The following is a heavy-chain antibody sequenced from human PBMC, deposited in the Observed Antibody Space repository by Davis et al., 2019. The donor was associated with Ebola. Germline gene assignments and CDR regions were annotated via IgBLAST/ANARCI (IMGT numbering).Heavy chain of an antibody. CDR2: ISYIGNT. J-gene: IGHJ3*02. Sequence: PSETLSLTCTVSGGSLNNHYWSWVRQPPGRGLEWVGFISYIGNTNSNPSLKSRVTISVDTSKNQFSLKLNSVTAADTAVYYCARDTRPLGTDSYDDTFDSWSQGTMVTVSS. CDR1: GGSLNNHY. CDR3: ARDTRPLGTDSYDDTFDS. V-gene: IGHV4-59*11. D-gene: IGHD2-8*02.